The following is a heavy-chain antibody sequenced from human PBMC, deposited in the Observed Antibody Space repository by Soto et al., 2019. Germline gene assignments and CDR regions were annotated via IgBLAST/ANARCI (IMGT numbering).Heavy chain of an antibody. V-gene: IGHV1-46*01. CDR3: ARADYYDSSGFYYDC. J-gene: IGHJ4*02. CDR1: GYIFTNHY. CDR2: INPSGGST. Sequence: GASVKVSCEASGYIFTNHYIHWVRQAPGQGLEWMGIINPSGGSTNYLQKFQGRITMTRDTSTSTVYMELSSLRSEDTAVYFCARADYYDSSGFYYDCWGQGSLVTVSS. D-gene: IGHD3-22*01.